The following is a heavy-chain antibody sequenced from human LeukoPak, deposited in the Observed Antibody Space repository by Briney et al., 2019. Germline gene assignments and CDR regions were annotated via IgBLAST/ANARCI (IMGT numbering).Heavy chain of an antibody. V-gene: IGHV4-59*08. CDR1: GGSISSYY. Sequence: PSETLSLTCTVSGGSISSYYWSWIRQPPGKGLEWIGYIYYSGSTNYNPSLKSRVTISVDTSKNQFSLKLSSMTAADTAVYYCASQLPSGYHRVFDYWGQGTLVTVSS. D-gene: IGHD3-22*01. CDR2: IYYSGST. J-gene: IGHJ4*02. CDR3: ASQLPSGYHRVFDY.